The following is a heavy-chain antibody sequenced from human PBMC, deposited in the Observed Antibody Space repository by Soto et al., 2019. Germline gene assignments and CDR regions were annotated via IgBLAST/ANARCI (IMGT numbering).Heavy chain of an antibody. Sequence: EVQLVESGGGLVKPGGSLRLSCAASGFTFSSYSMNWVRQAPGKGLEWVSSISSSSSYIYYADSVKGRFTISRDNAKTSLYLQMNSLRAEDTAVYYCASSSGWYSAFDYWGQGTLVTVSS. CDR1: GFTFSSYS. D-gene: IGHD6-19*01. CDR3: ASSSGWYSAFDY. CDR2: ISSSSSYI. J-gene: IGHJ4*02. V-gene: IGHV3-21*01.